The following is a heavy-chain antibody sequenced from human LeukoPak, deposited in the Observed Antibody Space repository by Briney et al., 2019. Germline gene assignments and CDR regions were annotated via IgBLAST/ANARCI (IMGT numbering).Heavy chain of an antibody. J-gene: IGHJ6*03. V-gene: IGHV4-34*01. CDR1: GGSFSGYY. D-gene: IGHD3-10*01. CDR3: ARLGYYYGSGSYYIPYYYYMDV. CDR2: INHSGST. Sequence: PSETLSLTCAVYGGSFSGYYWSWIRQPPGKGLEWIGEINHSGSTNYNPSLTSRVTISVDTSKNQFSLKLSSVTAADTAVYYCARLGYYYGSGSYYIPYYYYMDVWGKGTTVTISS.